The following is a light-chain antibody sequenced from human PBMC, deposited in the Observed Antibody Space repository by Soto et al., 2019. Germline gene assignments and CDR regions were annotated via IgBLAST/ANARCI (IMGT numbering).Light chain of an antibody. Sequence: DIVLTQSPGTLSLTSGERATISCRASQSISSCLAWYQQKPGQAPRLLIYDASSRASGIPARFSGSGSGTDFTLTISCLQPEDFAIYYCQQCSSWPWTFGEGTKVDIK. J-gene: IGKJ1*01. V-gene: IGKV3-11*01. CDR3: QQCSSWPWT. CDR1: QSISSC. CDR2: DAS.